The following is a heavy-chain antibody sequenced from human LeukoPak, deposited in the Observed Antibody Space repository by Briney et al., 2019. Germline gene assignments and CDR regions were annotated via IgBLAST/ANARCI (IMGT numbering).Heavy chain of an antibody. J-gene: IGHJ4*02. CDR3: ARLGYSSGWYYFDY. CDR1: GGSFSGYY. Sequence: SETLSLTCAVYGGSFSGYYWSWIRQPPGKGLEWIGEINHSGSTNYNPSLKSRVTISVDTSKNQFSLKLSSVTAADTAVYYCARLGYSSGWYYFDYWGQGTLVTVSS. CDR2: INHSGST. D-gene: IGHD6-19*01. V-gene: IGHV4-34*01.